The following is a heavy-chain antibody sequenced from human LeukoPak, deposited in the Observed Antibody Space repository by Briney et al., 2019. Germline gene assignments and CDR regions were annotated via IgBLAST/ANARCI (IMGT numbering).Heavy chain of an antibody. Sequence: ASVKVSCKASGYAFTSYGISWVRQAPGQGLEWMGWISAYNGNTNYAQKLQGRVTMTTDTSTSTAYMELRSLRSDDTAVYYCARRGGYSGYDAMIDYWGQGTLVTVSS. D-gene: IGHD5-12*01. V-gene: IGHV1-18*04. J-gene: IGHJ4*02. CDR3: ARRGGYSGYDAMIDY. CDR1: GYAFTSYG. CDR2: ISAYNGNT.